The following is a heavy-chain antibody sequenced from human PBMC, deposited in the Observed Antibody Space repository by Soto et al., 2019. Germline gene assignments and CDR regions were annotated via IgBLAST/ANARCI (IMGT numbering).Heavy chain of an antibody. CDR2: IYWDDDK. Sequence: QITLKESGPTLVKPTQTLTLTCTFSGFSLSTSGVGVGWIRQPPGKALEWLALIYWDDDKRYSPSLKSRLTITKDTSKNQVVLTMTNMDPMDTATYYCAHRRRAARGYFFDYWGQGTLVTVSS. CDR1: GFSLSTSGVG. D-gene: IGHD6-6*01. V-gene: IGHV2-5*02. J-gene: IGHJ4*02. CDR3: AHRRRAARGYFFDY.